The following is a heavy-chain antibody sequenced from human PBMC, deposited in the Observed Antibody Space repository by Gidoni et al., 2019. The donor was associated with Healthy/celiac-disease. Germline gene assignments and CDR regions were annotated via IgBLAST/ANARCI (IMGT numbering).Heavy chain of an antibody. V-gene: IGHV4-34*01. CDR1: GGSFSGYY. D-gene: IGHD6-13*01. CDR3: ARGLRIAAAYYFDY. J-gene: IGHJ4*02. CDR2: INHSGST. Sequence: QVQLQQWGAGLLKPSETLSLTCAVYGGSFSGYYWSWIRQPPGKGLEWIGEINHSGSTNYNPSLKSRVTISVDTSKNQFSLKLSSVTAADTAVYYCARGLRIAAAYYFDYWGQGTLVTVSS.